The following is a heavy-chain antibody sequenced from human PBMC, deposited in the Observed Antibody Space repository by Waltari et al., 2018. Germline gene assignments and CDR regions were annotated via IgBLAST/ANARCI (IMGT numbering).Heavy chain of an antibody. V-gene: IGHV4-59*01. Sequence: QVQLQESCPSLLHPSETLFLFCTLSRCSISGFYWGWVRQPPGKGLDWIGYIYYTGSTNFNPSLKSRVTMSVDTSKNQFSLKLSSVTAADTAFYYCARGGGGDWEWFDPWGQGTLVTVSS. CDR3: ARGGGGDWEWFDP. D-gene: IGHD2-21*02. J-gene: IGHJ5*02. CDR2: IYYTGST. CDR1: RCSISGFY.